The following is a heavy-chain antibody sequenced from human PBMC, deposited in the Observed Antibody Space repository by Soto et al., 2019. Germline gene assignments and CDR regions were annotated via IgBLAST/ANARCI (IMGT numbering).Heavy chain of an antibody. J-gene: IGHJ6*02. CDR2: ISGSGGST. CDR3: AKNSGVVPALSSYYYYYYGMDV. V-gene: IGHV3-23*01. Sequence: GGSLRLSCAASGFTFSSYAMSWVRQAPGKGLEWVSAISGSGGSTYYADSVKGRFTISRDNSKNTLYLQMNSLRAEDTAVYYCAKNSGVVPALSSYYYYYYGMDVWGQGTTVTGSS. CDR1: GFTFSSYA. D-gene: IGHD2-2*01.